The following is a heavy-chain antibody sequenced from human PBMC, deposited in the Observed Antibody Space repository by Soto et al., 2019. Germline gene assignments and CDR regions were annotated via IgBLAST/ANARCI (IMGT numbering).Heavy chain of an antibody. D-gene: IGHD2-21*01. Sequence: PSETLSLTCTVSGGSISSSSYYWGWIRQPPGKGLEWIGSIYYSGSTYYNLSLKSRVTISRDNAKNTLYLHMNSLRAEDTAVYYCVRDMQLWRLDSWGQGTLVTVSS. CDR2: IYYSGST. J-gene: IGHJ4*02. V-gene: IGHV4-39*02. CDR3: VRDMQLWRLDS. CDR1: GGSISSSSYY.